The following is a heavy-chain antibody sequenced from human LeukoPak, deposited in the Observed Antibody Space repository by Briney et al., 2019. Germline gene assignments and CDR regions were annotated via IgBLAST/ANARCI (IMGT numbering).Heavy chain of an antibody. CDR1: GGSFSGYY. J-gene: IGHJ4*02. D-gene: IGHD3-10*01. CDR3: ARSGGSGSYYIGY. Sequence: SETLSLTCAVYGGSFSGYYWSWIRQPPGKGLEWIGEINHSGSTNYNPSLKSRVTISVDTSKNQFSLKLSSVTAADTAVYYCARSGGSGSYYIGYWGQGTLVTVSS. V-gene: IGHV4-34*01. CDR2: INHSGST.